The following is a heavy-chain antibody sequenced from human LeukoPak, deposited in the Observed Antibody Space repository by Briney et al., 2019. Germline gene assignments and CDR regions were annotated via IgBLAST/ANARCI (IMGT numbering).Heavy chain of an antibody. J-gene: IGHJ5*02. CDR1: GGSISSGSYY. Sequence: SETLSLTCTVSGGSISSGSYYWSWIRQPAGKGLEWIGRIYTSGSTNYNPSLKSRVTISVDTSKNQFSLKLSSATAADTAVYYCARATVAGFWFDPWGQGTLVTVSS. V-gene: IGHV4-61*02. D-gene: IGHD6-19*01. CDR3: ARATVAGFWFDP. CDR2: IYTSGST.